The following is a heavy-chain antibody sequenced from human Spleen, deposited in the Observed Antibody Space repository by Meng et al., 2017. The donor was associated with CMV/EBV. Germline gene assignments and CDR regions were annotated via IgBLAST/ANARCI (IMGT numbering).Heavy chain of an antibody. Sequence: GGSLRLSCAASGFTVSSNYMSWVRQAPGKGLEWVSVIYSGGSTYYADSVKGRFTISRDNAKNSLYLQMNSLRAEDTAVYYCARESTVDYRVDYWGQGTLVTVSS. CDR2: IYSGGST. CDR3: ARESTVDYRVDY. CDR1: GFTVSSNY. V-gene: IGHV3-53*01. D-gene: IGHD7-27*01. J-gene: IGHJ4*02.